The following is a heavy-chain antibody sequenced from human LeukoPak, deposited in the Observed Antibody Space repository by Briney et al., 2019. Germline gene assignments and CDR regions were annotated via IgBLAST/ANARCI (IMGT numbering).Heavy chain of an antibody. D-gene: IGHD3/OR15-3a*01. CDR1: GFTFSSYS. CDR2: ISDNGGST. V-gene: IGHV3-23*01. Sequence: PGGSLRLSCAASGFTFSSYSMNWVRQAPGKGLEWVSSISDNGGSTYSADSVKGRFTISRDNSKNTLYLQMNSLRAEDTAVYYCAREFGLITSHWGQGTLVTVSS. J-gene: IGHJ1*01. CDR3: AREFGLITSH.